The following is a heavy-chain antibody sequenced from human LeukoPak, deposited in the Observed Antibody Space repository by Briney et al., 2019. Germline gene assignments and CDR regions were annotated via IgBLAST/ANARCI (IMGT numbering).Heavy chain of an antibody. CDR3: ARAQSLTAPAGTFANS. D-gene: IGHD6-13*01. V-gene: IGHV1-2*02. CDR1: GYTFNGYF. CDR2: INPNSGGT. Sequence: ASVKVSCKASGYTFNGYFLHWVRRAPGQGFEWMGWINPNSGGTYYTQRFQGRGTMTRDTSISTAYMELSSLRSDDTAVYYCARAQSLTAPAGTFANSWGQGTLVTVSS. J-gene: IGHJ4*02.